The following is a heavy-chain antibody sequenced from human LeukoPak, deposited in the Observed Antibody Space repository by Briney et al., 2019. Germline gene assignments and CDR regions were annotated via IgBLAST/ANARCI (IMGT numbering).Heavy chain of an antibody. CDR3: ARERLAFNWDDAFDI. CDR1: GGTFSSYA. D-gene: IGHD7-27*01. Sequence: SVKVSCKASGGTFSSYAISWVRQAPGQGLEWMGGIIPIFGTANYAQKFQGRVTITADESTSTAYMELSSLRSEDTAVYYCARERLAFNWDDAFDIWGQGTMATVSS. CDR2: IIPIFGTA. V-gene: IGHV1-69*13. J-gene: IGHJ3*02.